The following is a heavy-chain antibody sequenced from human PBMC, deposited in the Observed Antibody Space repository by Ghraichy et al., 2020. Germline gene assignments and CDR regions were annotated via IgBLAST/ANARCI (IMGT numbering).Heavy chain of an antibody. V-gene: IGHV3-53*01. J-gene: IGHJ4*02. CDR1: GFTVSSNY. Sequence: LSLTCAASGFTVSSNYMSWVRQAPGKGLEWVSVIYSGSSTYYADSVKGRFTISRDNSKNTLYLQMNSLRAEDTAVYYCARDQNFDYWGQGTLVTVSS. CDR3: ARDQNFDY. CDR2: IYSGSST.